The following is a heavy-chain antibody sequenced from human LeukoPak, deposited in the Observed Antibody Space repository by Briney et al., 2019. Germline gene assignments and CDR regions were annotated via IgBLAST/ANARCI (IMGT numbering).Heavy chain of an antibody. CDR3: ARHLYSGTLRDAFDI. D-gene: IGHD1-26*01. V-gene: IGHV3-53*01. CDR2: MYRDGST. Sequence: PGGALRLSCAASGFTVSSSYMSWVRQAPGKGLEWVSVMYRDGSTDYADSVKGRFTISRDNSKNTLYLQMNSMRAEDTAVYYCARHLYSGTLRDAFDIWGQGTMVTVSS. CDR1: GFTVSSSY. J-gene: IGHJ3*02.